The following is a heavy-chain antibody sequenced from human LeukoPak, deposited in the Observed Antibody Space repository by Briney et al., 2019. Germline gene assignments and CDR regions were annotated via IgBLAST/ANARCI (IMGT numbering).Heavy chain of an antibody. CDR3: ARTRRGGSAATPWGAFDI. D-gene: IGHD2-15*01. CDR2: ISSSGTTT. J-gene: IGHJ3*02. CDR1: GFTFSSYE. V-gene: IGHV3-48*03. Sequence: GGSLRLSCAASGFTFSSYEMNWVRQAPGKGLEWVSYISSSGTTTYYAASVKGRFTVSRDNAKNSLYLQMNSLRAEDTAVYYCARTRRGGSAATPWGAFDIWGQGTMVPVSS.